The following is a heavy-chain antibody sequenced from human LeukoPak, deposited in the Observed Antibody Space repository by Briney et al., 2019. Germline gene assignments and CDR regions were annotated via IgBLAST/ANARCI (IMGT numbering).Heavy chain of an antibody. CDR1: GFTFSSYS. D-gene: IGHD3-22*01. CDR2: ISSSSYI. V-gene: IGHV3-21*01. J-gene: IGHJ5*02. CDR3: ARDHSISMIVEPPNWFDP. Sequence: GGSLRLSCAASGFTFSSYSMNWARQAPGKGLEWVSSISSSSYIYYADSVKGRFTISRDNAKNSLYLQMNSLRAEDTAVYYCARDHSISMIVEPPNWFDPWGQGTLVTVSS.